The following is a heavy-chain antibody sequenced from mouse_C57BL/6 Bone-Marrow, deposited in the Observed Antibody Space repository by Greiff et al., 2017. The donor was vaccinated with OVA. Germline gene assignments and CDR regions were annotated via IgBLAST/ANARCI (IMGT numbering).Heavy chain of an antibody. J-gene: IGHJ3*01. CDR2: IDPETGGT. CDR3: TRAGLRTWFAY. CDR1: GYTFTDYE. Sequence: QVQLQQSGAELVRPGASVTLSCTASGYTFTDYEMHWVKQTPVHGLEWIGAIDPETGGTADNQNFKGKAILTADKSSSTAYMELRSLTSEDSAIYYCTRAGLRTWFAYWDRGTLVTVTA. V-gene: IGHV1-15*01. D-gene: IGHD1-1*01.